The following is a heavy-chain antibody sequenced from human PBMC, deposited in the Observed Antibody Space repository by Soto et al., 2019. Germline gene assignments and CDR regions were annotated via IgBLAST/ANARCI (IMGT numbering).Heavy chain of an antibody. CDR3: ARDPLAVAGYTTLGDALDI. CDR1: GYTFTSYG. D-gene: IGHD6-19*01. J-gene: IGHJ3*02. V-gene: IGHV1-18*01. CDR2: ISAYNGNT. Sequence: VKVSCKASGYTFTSYGISWVRQAPGQGLEWMGWISAYNGNTNYAQKLQGRVTMTTDTSTSTAYMELRSLRSDDTAVYYCARDPLAVAGYTTLGDALDIWGQGTMVTVSS.